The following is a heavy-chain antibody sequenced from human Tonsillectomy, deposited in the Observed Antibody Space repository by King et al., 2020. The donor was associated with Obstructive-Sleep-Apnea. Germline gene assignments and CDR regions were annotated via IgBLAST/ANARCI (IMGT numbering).Heavy chain of an antibody. Sequence: VQLQESGPGLVKPSETLSLTCTVSGGSISSYSWSWIRQPPWKGLEWIGYIYYSGSTNYNPPLKSRVSISVDTSKNQFSLKLSSVTAADTAVYYCARISTRKSGFPLDYWGQGTLVTVSS. CDR1: GGSISSYS. D-gene: IGHD3-22*01. CDR2: IYYSGST. V-gene: IGHV4-59*08. CDR3: ARISTRKSGFPLDY. J-gene: IGHJ4*02.